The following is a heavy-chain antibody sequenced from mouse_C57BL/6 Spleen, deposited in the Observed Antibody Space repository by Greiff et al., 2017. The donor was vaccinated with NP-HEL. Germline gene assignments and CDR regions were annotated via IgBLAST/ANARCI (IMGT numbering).Heavy chain of an antibody. Sequence: VKLQQPGTELVKPGASVKLSCKASGYTFTSYWMHWVKQRPGQGLEWIGNINPSNGGTNYNEKFKSKATLTVDKSSSTAYMQLSSLTSEDSAVYYCARDSLYYGSSSYFDYWGQGTTLTVSS. CDR2: INPSNGGT. CDR1: GYTFTSYW. CDR3: ARDSLYYGSSSYFDY. D-gene: IGHD1-1*01. J-gene: IGHJ2*01. V-gene: IGHV1-53*01.